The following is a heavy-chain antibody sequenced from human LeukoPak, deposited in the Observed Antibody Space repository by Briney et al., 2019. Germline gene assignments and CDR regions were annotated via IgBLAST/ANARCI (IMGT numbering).Heavy chain of an antibody. Sequence: SETLSLTCAVYGGSFSGYYWSWIRQPPGKGLEWIGEINHSGSTNYNPSLKSRVTISVDTSMNQFSLKLSSVTAADTAVYYCAREGDIVVVPAATDGWFDPWGQGTLVTVSS. CDR1: GGSFSGYY. V-gene: IGHV4-34*01. CDR3: AREGDIVVVPAATDGWFDP. D-gene: IGHD2-2*01. J-gene: IGHJ5*02. CDR2: INHSGST.